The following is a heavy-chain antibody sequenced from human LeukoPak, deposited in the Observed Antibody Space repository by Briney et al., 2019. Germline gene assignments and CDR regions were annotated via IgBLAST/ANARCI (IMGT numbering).Heavy chain of an antibody. J-gene: IGHJ6*02. CDR2: IIPIFATA. V-gene: IGHV1-69*13. CDR3: ARDRFLEWFPTSYYYYYGMDV. CDR1: GGTFSSYA. D-gene: IGHD3-3*01. Sequence: ASVKVSCKASGGTFSSYAISWVRQAPGEVLEWKGGIIPIFATANYAQKFQGRVTITADESTSTAYMELSSLRSEDTAVYYCARDRFLEWFPTSYYYYYGMDVWGQGTTVTVSS.